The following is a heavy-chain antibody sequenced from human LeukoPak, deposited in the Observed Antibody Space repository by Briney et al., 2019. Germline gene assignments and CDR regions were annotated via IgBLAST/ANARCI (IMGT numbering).Heavy chain of an antibody. Sequence: ASVKVSCKASGYTFTSYDINWVRQATGQGLEWMGWMNPNSGNTGYAQKFQGRVTMTRNTSISTAYMELSSLRSEDTAVYCCARRRVGATYNWFDPWGQGTLVTVSS. J-gene: IGHJ5*02. V-gene: IGHV1-8*01. CDR3: ARRRVGATYNWFDP. CDR2: MNPNSGNT. CDR1: GYTFTSYD. D-gene: IGHD1-26*01.